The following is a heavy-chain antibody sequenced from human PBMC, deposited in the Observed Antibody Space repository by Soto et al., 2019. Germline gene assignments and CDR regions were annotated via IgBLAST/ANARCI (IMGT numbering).Heavy chain of an antibody. D-gene: IGHD2-15*01. CDR2: IYYSGST. Sequence: SETLSLTCTVSGGSISSYYWSWIRQPPGKGLEWIGYIYYSGSTNYNPSLKSRVTISVDTSKNQFSLKLSSVTAADTAVYYCARLYCSGGSCYYYYYYYMDVWGKGTTVTVSS. CDR3: ARLYCSGGSCYYYYYYYMDV. J-gene: IGHJ6*03. V-gene: IGHV4-59*01. CDR1: GGSISSYY.